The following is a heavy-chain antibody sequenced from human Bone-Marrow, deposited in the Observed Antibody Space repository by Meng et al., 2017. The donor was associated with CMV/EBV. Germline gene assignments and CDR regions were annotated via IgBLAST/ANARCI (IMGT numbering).Heavy chain of an antibody. Sequence: GESLKISCAASGFTFSSYGMHWVRQAPGKGLEWVAFIRYDGSNKYYADSVKGRFTISRDNSKNTLYLQMNSLRAEDTAVYYCAKDFPGRNRVFDGHYGMDVWGQETTVTVSS. V-gene: IGHV3-30*02. CDR3: AKDFPGRNRVFDGHYGMDV. J-gene: IGHJ6*02. CDR2: IRYDGSNK. D-gene: IGHD2-8*01. CDR1: GFTFSSYG.